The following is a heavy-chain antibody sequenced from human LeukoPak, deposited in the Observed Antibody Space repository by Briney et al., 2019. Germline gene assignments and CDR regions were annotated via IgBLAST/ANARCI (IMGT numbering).Heavy chain of an antibody. CDR3: ASVTCSDFSPVDY. CDR2: IYPNTGGT. D-gene: IGHD3-3*01. J-gene: IGHJ4*02. Sequence: ASVKVSCKASGYTFTAHYMHRVRQAPGQGLEWMGWIYPNTGGTNYAQKFQGRVTMTRDTSISTAYMELSRLTSDDTAVYFCASVTCSDFSPVDYWGQGTRVTVSS. CDR1: GYTFTAHY. V-gene: IGHV1-2*02.